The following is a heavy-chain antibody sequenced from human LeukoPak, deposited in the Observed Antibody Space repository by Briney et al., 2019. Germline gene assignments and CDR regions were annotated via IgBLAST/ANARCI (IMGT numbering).Heavy chain of an antibody. D-gene: IGHD6-6*01. CDR2: IYYSGST. J-gene: IGHJ4*02. CDR3: ARLGRLYSSSPGLIDY. CDR1: GGSISTNSYY. Sequence: SETLSLTCTVSGGSISTNSYYWGWIRQPPGKGLEWIGSIYYSGSTYYNPSLKSRVTISVDTSKNQFSLKLSSVTAADTAVYYCARLGRLYSSSPGLIDYWGQGTLVTVSS. V-gene: IGHV4-39*01.